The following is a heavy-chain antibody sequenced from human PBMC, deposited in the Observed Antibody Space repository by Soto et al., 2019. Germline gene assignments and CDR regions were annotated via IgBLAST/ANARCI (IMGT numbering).Heavy chain of an antibody. CDR2: MNPNSGNT. J-gene: IGHJ4*02. CDR3: ARTLYGDNVDY. D-gene: IGHD4-17*01. CDR1: GYTFTSYD. Sequence: ASVKVSCKASGYTFTSYDINWVRQATGQGLEWMGWMNPNSGNTGYVQKFQGRVTMTRNTSISTAYMELSSLRSEDMAVYYCARTLYGDNVDYWGQGTLVTVSS. V-gene: IGHV1-8*01.